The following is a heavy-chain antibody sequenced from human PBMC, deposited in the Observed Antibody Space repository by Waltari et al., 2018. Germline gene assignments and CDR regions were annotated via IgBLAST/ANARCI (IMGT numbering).Heavy chain of an antibody. Sequence: VQLVESGGGVVQPGRSLRLSCAVSGFRVTTNYLTWLRQAPGKGREWVAVLYSGGGTYYTDSVKGRFTISRDNSNNTLDLQMTGLRADDTAVYFCARLKQLVYYFDSWGQGTQVTVSS. CDR3: ARLKQLVYYFDS. D-gene: IGHD1-1*01. V-gene: IGHV3-53*01. CDR2: LYSGGGT. CDR1: GFRVTTNY. J-gene: IGHJ4*02.